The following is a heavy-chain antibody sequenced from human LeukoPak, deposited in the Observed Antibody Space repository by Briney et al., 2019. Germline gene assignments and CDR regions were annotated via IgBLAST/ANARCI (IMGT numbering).Heavy chain of an antibody. CDR2: FHYSGST. J-gene: IGHJ6*03. V-gene: IGHV4-39*07. Sequence: PSETLSLTCSVSGGSISSSSYYWGWIRQPPGKGLEWIGTFHYSGSTYYNPSLKSRVTISVNMSKNQFSLKLISVTAADTAVYYCARGAGYCTNGVCYRLGGYYYMDVWGKGTTVTVSS. D-gene: IGHD2-8*01. CDR1: GGSISSSSYY. CDR3: ARGAGYCTNGVCYRLGGYYYMDV.